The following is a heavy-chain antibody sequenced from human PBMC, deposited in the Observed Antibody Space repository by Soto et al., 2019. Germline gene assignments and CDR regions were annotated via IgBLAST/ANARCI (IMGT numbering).Heavy chain of an antibody. J-gene: IGHJ4*02. CDR2: ISPYNGDT. Sequence: QVQLVQSGAEVKKPGASVKVSCNTSGYTFANYAINWVRQAPGQGLEWMGRISPYNGDTNNAQKLQDRVSMTTDTSTRTAYMELRSLRSDDTAVYYCARDDADYVGQGTLVTVSS. CDR3: ARDDADY. CDR1: GYTFANYA. V-gene: IGHV1-18*01.